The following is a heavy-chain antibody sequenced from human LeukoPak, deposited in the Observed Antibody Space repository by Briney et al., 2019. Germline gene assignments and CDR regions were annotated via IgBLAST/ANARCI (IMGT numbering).Heavy chain of an antibody. D-gene: IGHD3-22*01. Sequence: ASVKVSCKASGYTFTGYYMHWVRQAPGQGLEWMGWINPNSGGTNYAQKFQGRVTMTRDTSISTAYMELSRLRSDDTAVYYCARDGPPNYDSSGDDTLTYLDAFDIWGQGTMVTVSS. CDR2: INPNSGGT. J-gene: IGHJ3*02. V-gene: IGHV1-2*02. CDR3: ARDGPPNYDSSGDDTLTYLDAFDI. CDR1: GYTFTGYY.